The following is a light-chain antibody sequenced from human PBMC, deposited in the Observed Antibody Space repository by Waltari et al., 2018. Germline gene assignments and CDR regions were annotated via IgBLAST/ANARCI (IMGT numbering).Light chain of an antibody. CDR1: SSDLGGYDF. V-gene: IGLV2-11*01. Sequence: QSALTQPRSVSGSPGHSVTISCTGTSSDLGGYDFFPWYQQYPGKAPKLVIYDVSKRPSGVPDLFSGSKSGNTASLTISGLQAEDEADYNCCSYAGRATWAFGGGTKLTVL. CDR2: DVS. CDR3: CSYAGRATWA. J-gene: IGLJ3*02.